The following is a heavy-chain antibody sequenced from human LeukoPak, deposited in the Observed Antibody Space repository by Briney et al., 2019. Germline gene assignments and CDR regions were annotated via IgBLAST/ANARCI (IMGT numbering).Heavy chain of an antibody. V-gene: IGHV1-2*02. Sequence: AASVKVSCKASGYTFTGYYMHWVRQAPGQGLEWMGWINPNSGGTNYAQKFQGRVTMTRDTSISTVYMEVNGLRSDEAAVYYCAILTGTAYYYDMDVWGQGTTVTVSS. J-gene: IGHJ6*02. CDR3: AILTGTAYYYDMDV. CDR1: GYTFTGYY. CDR2: INPNSGGT. D-gene: IGHD1/OR15-1a*01.